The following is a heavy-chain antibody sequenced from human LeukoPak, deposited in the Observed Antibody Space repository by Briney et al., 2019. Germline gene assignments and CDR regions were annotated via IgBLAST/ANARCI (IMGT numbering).Heavy chain of an antibody. CDR1: GYTFASYD. CDR3: ARGAILLWFGELLIDYYYYYMDV. D-gene: IGHD3-10*01. Sequence: GTSVKVSCKASGYTFASYDINWVRQATGQGLGWMGWMNPNSGNTGYAQKFQGRVTMTRNTSISTAYMELGSLRSEDTAVYYCARGAILLWFGELLIDYYYYYMDVWGKGTTVTVSS. V-gene: IGHV1-8*01. J-gene: IGHJ6*03. CDR2: MNPNSGNT.